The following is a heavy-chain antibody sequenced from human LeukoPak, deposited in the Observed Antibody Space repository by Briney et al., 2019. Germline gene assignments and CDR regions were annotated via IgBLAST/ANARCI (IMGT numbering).Heavy chain of an antibody. CDR1: GFTFKNYD. CDR2: ISGSGDDT. J-gene: IGHJ4*02. V-gene: IGHV3-23*01. Sequence: GGSLRLSCAASGFTFKNYDMSWVRQAPGKGLEWVSDISGSGDDTYYADSVKGRFTISRDNSKDTLYLQMNSLRAEDTAVYYCAKLKRYSGYGENYFDYWGQGTLVTDSS. D-gene: IGHD5-12*01. CDR3: AKLKRYSGYGENYFDY.